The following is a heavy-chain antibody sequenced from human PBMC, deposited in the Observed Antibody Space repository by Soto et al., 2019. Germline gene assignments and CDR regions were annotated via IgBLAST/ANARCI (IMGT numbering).Heavy chain of an antibody. CDR2: IYYSGGT. CDR1: GGSVTSGDYY. V-gene: IGHV4-30-4*08. CDR3: ARVVHLGDFGRTQNYYYGMDV. Sequence: SETLSLTCTVSGGSVTSGDYYWSWIRQPPGKGLEWIGYIYYSGGTYYNPSLKSRVSISVDRSKNQFSLTLRSVTAADTAVYYCARVVHLGDFGRTQNYYYGMDVWGQGTTVTVSS. J-gene: IGHJ6*02. D-gene: IGHD3-3*01.